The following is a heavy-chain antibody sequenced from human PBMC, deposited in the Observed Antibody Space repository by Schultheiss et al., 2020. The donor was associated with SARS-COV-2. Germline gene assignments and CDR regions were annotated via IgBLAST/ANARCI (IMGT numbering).Heavy chain of an antibody. CDR3: ARGDFADAFDI. D-gene: IGHD2/OR15-2a*01. J-gene: IGHJ3*02. V-gene: IGHV4-34*01. Sequence: SETLSLTCAVYGGSFSGYYWNWIRQPPGKGLEWIGEINHSGSTNYNPSLKSRVTISVDTSKKQFSLKLSSVTAADTAVYYCARGDFADAFDIWGQGTMVTVSS. CDR1: GGSFSGYY. CDR2: INHSGST.